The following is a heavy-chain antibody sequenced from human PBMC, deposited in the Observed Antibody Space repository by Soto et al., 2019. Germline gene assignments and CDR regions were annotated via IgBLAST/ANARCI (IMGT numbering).Heavy chain of an antibody. D-gene: IGHD4-4*01. V-gene: IGHV3-11*03. CDR3: ARSDMTTIPNFGY. Sequence: GSLRLSCVASGFTFSDHYMTWIRQAPGKGLEWLSYVSTSSSYTNYADSVKGRFTISRDNAMNSLYLQMNSLRAEDTAVYYCARSDMTTIPNFGYWG. J-gene: IGHJ4*01. CDR1: GFTFSDHY. CDR2: VSTSSSYT.